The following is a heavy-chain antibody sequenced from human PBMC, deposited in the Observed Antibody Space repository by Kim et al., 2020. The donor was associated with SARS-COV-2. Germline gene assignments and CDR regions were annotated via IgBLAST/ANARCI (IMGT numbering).Heavy chain of an antibody. J-gene: IGHJ4*02. V-gene: IGHV4-39*07. Sequence: SETLSLTCTVSGGSISSSSYYWGWIRQPPGKGLEWIGSIYYSGSTYYNPSLKSRVTISVDTPKNQFSLKLSSVTAADTAVYYCASADRLGVRWSGIAAAVNWGQGTLVTVSS. CDR3: ASADRLGVRWSGIAAAVN. CDR2: IYYSGST. D-gene: IGHD6-13*01. CDR1: GGSISSSSYY.